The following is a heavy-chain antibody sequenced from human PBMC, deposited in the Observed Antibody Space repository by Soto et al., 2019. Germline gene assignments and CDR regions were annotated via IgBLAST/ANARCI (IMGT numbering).Heavy chain of an antibody. D-gene: IGHD5-18*01. Sequence: LRLSCAASGFTFSSYGMHWVRQAPGKGLEWVAVISYDGSNKYYADSVKGRFTISRDNSKNTLYLQMNSLRAEDTAVYYCAKDRTAMVTNPSYYYYGIDVWGQGTTVTVSS. CDR1: GFTFSSYG. CDR3: AKDRTAMVTNPSYYYYGIDV. CDR2: ISYDGSNK. V-gene: IGHV3-30*18. J-gene: IGHJ6*02.